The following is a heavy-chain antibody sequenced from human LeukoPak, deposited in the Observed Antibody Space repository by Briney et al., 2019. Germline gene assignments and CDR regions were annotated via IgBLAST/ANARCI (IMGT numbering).Heavy chain of an antibody. CDR1: GYSISSGYY. Sequence: SETLSLTCAVSGYSISSGYYWGWIRQPPGKGLEWIGSIYHSGSTYYNPSLKSRVTISVDTSKNQFSLKLSSVTAADTAVYYCARDAKSGSYQYYYYGMDVWGTGTTVTVSS. V-gene: IGHV4-38-2*02. CDR2: IYHSGST. J-gene: IGHJ6*04. CDR3: ARDAKSGSYQYYYYGMDV. D-gene: IGHD3-10*01.